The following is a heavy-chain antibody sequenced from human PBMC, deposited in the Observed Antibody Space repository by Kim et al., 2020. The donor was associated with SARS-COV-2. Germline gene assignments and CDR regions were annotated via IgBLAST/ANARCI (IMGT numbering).Heavy chain of an antibody. J-gene: IGHJ6*02. CDR3: GRHWDNYDNNAYAGYGMDV. Sequence: GESLKISCKGSGYNFNNEWIAWVRQMPGKGLEWMGLIHPGMSEIKYNPSFQGQVTFSADKSINTAYLQWSSLRASDTAIYYCGRHWDNYDNNAYAGYGMDVWGQGTTVTVSS. CDR2: IHPGMSEI. V-gene: IGHV5-51*01. CDR1: GYNFNNEW. D-gene: IGHD3-16*01.